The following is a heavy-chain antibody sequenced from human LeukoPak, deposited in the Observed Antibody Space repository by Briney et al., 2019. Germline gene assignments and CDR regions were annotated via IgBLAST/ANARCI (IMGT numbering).Heavy chain of an antibody. Sequence: SETPSLTCTVSGGSIRSSSYYWGWIRQPPGKGLEWIGSIYYSGSTYYNASLKSRGTISVDASKNQFSLKLNSVTAADSAVYFCARQVVAVAGTGYFDYWGQGTLVTVSS. V-gene: IGHV4-39*01. J-gene: IGHJ4*02. CDR1: GGSIRSSSYY. CDR2: IYYSGST. CDR3: ARQVVAVAGTGYFDY. D-gene: IGHD6-19*01.